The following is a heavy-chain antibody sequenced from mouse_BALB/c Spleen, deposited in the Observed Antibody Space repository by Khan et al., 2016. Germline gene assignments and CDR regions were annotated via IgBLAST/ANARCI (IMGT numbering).Heavy chain of an antibody. V-gene: IGHV9-3-1*01. CDR1: GYTFTNYG. D-gene: IGHD1-1*01. J-gene: IGHJ1*01. CDR3: ARYRYYYGRSRYCDV. Sequence: QVQLEQSGPELKKPGKTVKISCKASGYTFTNYGMNWVKQAPGKGLRWMGWINTYSGESTYADDFKGRFALPLETSANTVYLQINNLKNEDTATYFCARYRYYYGRSRYCDVWGAGTTVTVSS. CDR2: INTYSGES.